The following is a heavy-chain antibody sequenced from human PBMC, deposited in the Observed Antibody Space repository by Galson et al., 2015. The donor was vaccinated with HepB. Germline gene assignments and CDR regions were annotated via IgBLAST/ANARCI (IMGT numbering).Heavy chain of an antibody. CDR3: ARELKKQQLVLD. V-gene: IGHV1-2*06. CDR1: GYTFTGYY. D-gene: IGHD6-13*01. Sequence: SVKVSCKASGYTFTGYYMHWVRQAPGQGLEWMGRINPNSGGTNYAQKFQGRVTMTRDTSISTAYMELSRLRSDDTAVYYCARELKKQQLVLDWGQGTLVTVSS. J-gene: IGHJ4*02. CDR2: INPNSGGT.